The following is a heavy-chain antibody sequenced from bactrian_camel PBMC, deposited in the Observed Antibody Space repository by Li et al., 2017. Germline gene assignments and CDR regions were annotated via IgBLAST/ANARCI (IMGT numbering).Heavy chain of an antibody. CDR1: GDIY. Sequence: HVQLVESGGGLVQPGGSLRLSCAGSGDIYMSWVRQAPGKGLEWMSGIYSDGSNTYYADSVKGRFTISRDNAKNTLYLQMNSLKLEDTAVYYCAAAGRAYSDYAGYWGQGTQVTVS. V-gene: IGHV3S5*01. J-gene: IGHJ6*01. D-gene: IGHD4*01. CDR3: AAAGRAYSDYAGY. CDR2: IYSDGSNT.